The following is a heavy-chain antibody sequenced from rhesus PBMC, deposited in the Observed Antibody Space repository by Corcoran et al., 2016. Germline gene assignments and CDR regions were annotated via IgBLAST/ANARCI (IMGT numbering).Heavy chain of an antibody. CDR3: ARRCGGRGVCYADADY. D-gene: IGHD2-39*01. J-gene: IGHJ4*01. CDR1: GGSISDDYY. CDR2: IYGSGGGT. Sequence: QVQLQESGPGLVKPSETLSLTCAVSGGSISDDYYLSWIRPPPGKGLAGIGYIYGSGGGTNYNPSLKNRVTISIDTSKNQFSLKLSSVTAADTAVYYCARRCGGRGVCYADADYWGQGVLVTVSS. V-gene: IGHV4-106*01.